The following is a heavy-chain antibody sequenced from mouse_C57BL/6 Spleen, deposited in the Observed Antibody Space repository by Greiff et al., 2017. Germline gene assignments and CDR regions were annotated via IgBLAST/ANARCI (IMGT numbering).Heavy chain of an antibody. J-gene: IGHJ2*01. CDR1: GFTFSSYG. Sequence: EVQLVVSGGDLVKPGGSLKLSCAASGFTFSSYGMSWVRQTPDKRLEWVATISSGGSYTYYPASVKGRFTISRDNAKNTLYLQMSSLKSEDTAMYYCARQAHYYGSSSYYFDYWGQGTTLTVSS. V-gene: IGHV5-6*01. D-gene: IGHD1-1*01. CDR2: ISSGGSYT. CDR3: ARQAHYYGSSSYYFDY.